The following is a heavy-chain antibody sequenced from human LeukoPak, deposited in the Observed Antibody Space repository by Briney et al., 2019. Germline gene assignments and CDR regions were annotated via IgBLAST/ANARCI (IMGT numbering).Heavy chain of an antibody. CDR2: INHSGST. CDR3: ARDSCSSTSCRKKFDN. D-gene: IGHD2-2*01. V-gene: IGHV4-34*01. Sequence: SETLSLTCAIYGGSFSGYYWSWIRQPPGKGLEWIGEINHSGSTNYNPSLKSRVTISVETSKVQFSLKLSSVTAADTAVYYCARDSCSSTSCRKKFDNWGQGTLVTVSS. J-gene: IGHJ4*02. CDR1: GGSFSGYY.